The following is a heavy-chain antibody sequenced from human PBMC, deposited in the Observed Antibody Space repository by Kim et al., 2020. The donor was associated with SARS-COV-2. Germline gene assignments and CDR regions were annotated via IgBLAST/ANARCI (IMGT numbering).Heavy chain of an antibody. D-gene: IGHD6-19*01. CDR2: INHSGST. V-gene: IGHV4-34*01. CDR3: ARGRGAPTHHRSGWTFPLRY. Sequence: SETLSLTCAVYGGSFSGYYWSWIRQPPGKGLEWIGEINHSGSTNYNPSLKSRVTISVDTSKNQFSLKLSSVTAADTAVYYCARGRGAPTHHRSGWTFPLRYWGQGTLVTVSS. J-gene: IGHJ4*02. CDR1: GGSFSGYY.